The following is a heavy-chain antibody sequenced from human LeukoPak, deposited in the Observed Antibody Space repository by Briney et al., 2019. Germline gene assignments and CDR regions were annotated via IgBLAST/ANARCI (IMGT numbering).Heavy chain of an antibody. J-gene: IGHJ4*02. CDR2: ITYSGNT. V-gene: IGHV4-31*03. CDR3: AALNIATRPWCFDY. CDR1: GGSISSGPYY. Sequence: SETLSLTCTVSGGSISSGPYYWIWIRQHPGKGLEWIGYITYSGNTYYYPALNSRVTVSLDTSKTQFSLKLSPVTAADTAVYYCAALNIATRPWCFDYWGQGTLVTVSS. D-gene: IGHD6-6*01.